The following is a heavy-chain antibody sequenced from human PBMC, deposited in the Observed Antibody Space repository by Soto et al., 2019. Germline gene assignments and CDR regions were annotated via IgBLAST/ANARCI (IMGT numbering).Heavy chain of an antibody. V-gene: IGHV3-30*03. D-gene: IGHD6-19*01. CDR1: GFTFSSYG. CDR2: ISYDGSNK. Sequence: QVQLVESGGGVVQPGRSLRLSCAASGFTFSSYGMHWVRQAPGKGLEWVAVISYDGSNKYYADSVKGRFTISRDNSKNTLYLQMNSLRAEDTAVYYCATGIAVAGLFDYWGQGTLVTVSS. J-gene: IGHJ4*02. CDR3: ATGIAVAGLFDY.